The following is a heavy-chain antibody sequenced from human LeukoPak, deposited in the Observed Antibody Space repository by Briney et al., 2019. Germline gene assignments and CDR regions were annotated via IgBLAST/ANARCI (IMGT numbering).Heavy chain of an antibody. V-gene: IGHV1-69*01. CDR3: ARGALYDSSGYYYVY. Sequence: SVKVSCKASGGTFSSYAISWLRQAPGQGLEWMGGIIPIFGTANYAQKFQGRVTITADASTSTAYMELSSLSSEDTAVYNCARGALYDSSGYYYVYWGQGTLVTVSS. CDR2: IIPIFGTA. CDR1: GGTFSSYA. D-gene: IGHD3-22*01. J-gene: IGHJ4*02.